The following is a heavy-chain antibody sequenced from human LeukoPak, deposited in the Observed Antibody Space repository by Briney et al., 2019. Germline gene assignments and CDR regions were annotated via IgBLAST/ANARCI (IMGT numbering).Heavy chain of an antibody. V-gene: IGHV4-59*01. D-gene: IGHD4-23*01. CDR3: ARDSVVRGSFDY. Sequence: PSETLSLTCAVYGGSFSGYYWSWIRQPPGKGLEWIGYIYYSGSTNYNPSLKSRVTISVDTSKNQFSLKLSSVTAADTAVYYCARDSVVRGSFDYWGQGTLVTVSS. J-gene: IGHJ4*02. CDR1: GGSFSGYY. CDR2: IYYSGST.